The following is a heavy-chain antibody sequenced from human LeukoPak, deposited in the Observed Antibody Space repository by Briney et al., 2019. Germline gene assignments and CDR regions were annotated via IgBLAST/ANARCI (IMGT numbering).Heavy chain of an antibody. CDR1: GFTFSSYA. V-gene: IGHV3-23*01. CDR2: ISGSGGST. D-gene: IGHD3-22*01. CDR3: AREGYYDSSGYYLINDAFDT. Sequence: PGGSLRLSCAASGFTFSSYAMSWVRQAPGKGLEWVSAISGSGGSTYYADSVKGRFTISRDNAKNSLYLQMNSLRAEDTALYYCAREGYYDSSGYYLINDAFDTWGQGTMVTVSS. J-gene: IGHJ3*02.